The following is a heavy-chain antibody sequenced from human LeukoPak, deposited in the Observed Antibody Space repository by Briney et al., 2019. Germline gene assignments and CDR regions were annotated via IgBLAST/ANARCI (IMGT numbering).Heavy chain of an antibody. V-gene: IGHV3-23*01. Sequence: GGSLRLSCAASGLTLRSFAMSWVRQAPGKGLEWVSSISISGDNTYYADSMKGRFTIFRDNSKNTLYLQMNSLRADDTAVYYCAREVRPNDYWGQGTLVTVSS. CDR2: ISISGDNT. CDR3: AREVRPNDY. CDR1: GLTLRSFA. J-gene: IGHJ4*02. D-gene: IGHD6-25*01.